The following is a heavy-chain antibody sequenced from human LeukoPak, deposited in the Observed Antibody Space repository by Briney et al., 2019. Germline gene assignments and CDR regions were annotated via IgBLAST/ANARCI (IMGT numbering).Heavy chain of an antibody. CDR3: VRLDSSGWYDY. Sequence: GECLRLSCAASGFTFSSYWMHWVRQAPGKGLVWVSRINSDGSSTSYADSVKGRFTISRDNAKNTLYLQMNSLRAEDTAVYYCVRLDSSGWYDYWGQGTLVTVSS. D-gene: IGHD6-19*01. J-gene: IGHJ4*02. CDR2: INSDGSST. CDR1: GFTFSSYW. V-gene: IGHV3-74*01.